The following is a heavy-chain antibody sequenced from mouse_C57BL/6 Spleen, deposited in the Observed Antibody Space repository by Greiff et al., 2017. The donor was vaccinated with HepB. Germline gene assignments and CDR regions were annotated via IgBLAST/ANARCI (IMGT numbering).Heavy chain of an antibody. J-gene: IGHJ3*01. CDR1: GFTFSSYA. D-gene: IGHD6-5*01. V-gene: IGHV5-4*01. Sequence: EVQGVESGGGLVKPGGSLKLSCAASGFTFSSYAMSWVRQTPEKRLEWVATISDGGSYTYYPDNVKGRFTISRDNAKNNLYLQMSHLKYEDTAMYYCARDSLSWFAYWGQGTLVTVSA. CDR3: ARDSLSWFAY. CDR2: ISDGGSYT.